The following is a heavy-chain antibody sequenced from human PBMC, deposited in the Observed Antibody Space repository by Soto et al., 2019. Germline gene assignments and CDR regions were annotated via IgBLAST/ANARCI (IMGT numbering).Heavy chain of an antibody. CDR2: IYHSGST. D-gene: IGHD3-22*01. CDR3: ARDVHSYYYDSSGYYSPWFDP. J-gene: IGHJ5*02. Sequence: PSETLSLTCAVSGGSISSGGYSWSWIRQPPGKGLEWIGYIYHSGSTYYNPSLKSRVTISVDRSKNQFSLKLSSVTAADTAVYYCARDVHSYYYDSSGYYSPWFDPWGQGTLVTVSS. V-gene: IGHV4-30-2*01. CDR1: GGSISSGGYS.